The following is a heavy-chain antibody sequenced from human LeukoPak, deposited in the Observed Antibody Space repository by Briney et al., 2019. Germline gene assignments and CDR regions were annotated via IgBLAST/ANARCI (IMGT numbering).Heavy chain of an antibody. Sequence: PGGSLRLSCAASGFTFSTYAMSWVRQAPGKGLEWVSAISGSGGSTFYADSVKGRFTISRDNAENTLYLQMNSLRAEDTAVYFCAKELNNLGFDFWGQGTLVTVSS. V-gene: IGHV3-23*01. CDR2: ISGSGGST. J-gene: IGHJ4*02. CDR1: GFTFSTYA. CDR3: AKELNNLGFDF. D-gene: IGHD1-14*01.